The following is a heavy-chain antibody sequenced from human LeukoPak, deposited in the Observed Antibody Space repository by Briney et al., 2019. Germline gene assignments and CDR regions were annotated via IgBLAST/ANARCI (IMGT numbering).Heavy chain of an antibody. V-gene: IGHV3-9*01. Sequence: GGSLRLSCAASGFTFDDYAMHWVRQAPGKGLEWVSGISWNSGSIGYADSVKGRFTISRDNAKNSLYLQMNSLRAEDTALYYCATSSSGYYYGRENYWGQGTLVTVSS. CDR1: GFTFDDYA. CDR2: ISWNSGSI. J-gene: IGHJ4*02. D-gene: IGHD3-22*01. CDR3: ATSSSGYYYGRENY.